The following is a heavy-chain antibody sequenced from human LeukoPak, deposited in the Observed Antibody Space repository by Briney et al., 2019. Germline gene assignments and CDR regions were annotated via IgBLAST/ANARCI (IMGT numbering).Heavy chain of an antibody. CDR3: ATVGDSSGYYYEGDY. Sequence: GASVKVSCKASGGTFSSYAISWVRQAPGQGLEWMGGIIPIFGTANYAQKFQGRVTITADESTSTAYMELSSLRSEDTAVYYCATVGDSSGYYYEGDYWGQGTLVTVSS. D-gene: IGHD3-22*01. CDR2: IIPIFGTA. CDR1: GGTFSSYA. V-gene: IGHV1-69*13. J-gene: IGHJ4*02.